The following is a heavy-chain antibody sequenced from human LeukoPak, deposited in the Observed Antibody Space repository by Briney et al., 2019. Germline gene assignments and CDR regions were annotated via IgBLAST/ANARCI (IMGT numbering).Heavy chain of an antibody. D-gene: IGHD3-22*01. CDR2: IYYSGST. CDR3: ARGYYDSSGYYLAAY. J-gene: IGHJ4*02. V-gene: IGHV4-59*01. CDR1: GGSISGYY. Sequence: PSETLSPTCTVSGGSISGYYWSWIRQPPGKGLEWIGYIYYSGSTNYNPSLKSRVTLSVDTSKNQFSLKLTSVTAADTAVYYCARGYYDSSGYYLAAYWGQGTLVTVSS.